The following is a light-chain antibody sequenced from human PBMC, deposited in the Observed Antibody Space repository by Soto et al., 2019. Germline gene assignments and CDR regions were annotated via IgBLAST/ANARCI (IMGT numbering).Light chain of an antibody. J-gene: IGKJ4*01. CDR1: QAVSTW. CDR3: QQANSFPRT. CDR2: AAS. Sequence: DIQMTQSPSFVSASVGDRVTITCRASQAVSTWLAWYQQKPGDAPKLLIYAASTLQSGVPSRFSGSGPGTDFTLTIRSLQPEDFATYYCQQANSFPRTVGGGTKVDIK. V-gene: IGKV1-12*01.